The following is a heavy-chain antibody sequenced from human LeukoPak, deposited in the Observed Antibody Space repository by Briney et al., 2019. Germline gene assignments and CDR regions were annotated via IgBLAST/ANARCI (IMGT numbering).Heavy chain of an antibody. CDR2: IKQDGSEE. V-gene: IGHV3-7*01. J-gene: IGHJ4*02. CDR3: ARDLGTGRPHDY. Sequence: GGSLRLSCAASGFTFDDYGMTWVRQAPGKGLEWVANIKQDGSEEYYMDSAKGRFTISRDNAKNSLYLQMNSLRAEDTAVYYCARDLGTGRPHDYWGQGTLVTVSS. D-gene: IGHD3/OR15-3a*01. CDR1: GFTFDDYG.